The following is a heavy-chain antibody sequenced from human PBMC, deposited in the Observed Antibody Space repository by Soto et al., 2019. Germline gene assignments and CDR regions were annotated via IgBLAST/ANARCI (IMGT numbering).Heavy chain of an antibody. V-gene: IGHV1-69*01. J-gene: IGHJ4*02. Sequence: QVQLGQSGAGVKKPGSSVKVSCKASGGTFSSYSINWVRQAPGQGLEWMGEIIPIFGTANYAQKFQGRVTITADESTSTAYMELSSLRSEDTAVYYCARDGGRHSGGIDYWGQGTLVTVSS. CDR3: ARDGGRHSGGIDY. CDR1: GGTFSSYS. CDR2: IIPIFGTA. D-gene: IGHD1-26*01.